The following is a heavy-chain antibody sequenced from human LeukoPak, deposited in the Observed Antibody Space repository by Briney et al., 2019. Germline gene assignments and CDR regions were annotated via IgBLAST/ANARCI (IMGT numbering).Heavy chain of an antibody. CDR2: ISGSGGTT. CDR3: AKQGVSGYTSGLDWHFDL. V-gene: IGHV3-23*01. J-gene: IGHJ2*01. Sequence: PGGSLRLSCAASGFTFSNYAMSWARQAPGKGLEWVSAISGSGGTTYYADSVRGRFSISRDNSDNTLFLQMTSLRAEDTAVYYCAKQGVSGYTSGLDWHFDLWGRGTLVTVSS. CDR1: GFTFSNYA. D-gene: IGHD6-25*01.